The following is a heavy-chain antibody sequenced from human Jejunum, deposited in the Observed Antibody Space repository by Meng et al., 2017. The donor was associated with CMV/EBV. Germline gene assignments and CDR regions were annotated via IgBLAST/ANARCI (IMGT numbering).Heavy chain of an antibody. CDR3: ATPVKYYAAWGGYPPFDF. V-gene: IGHV1-69*06. CDR2: IISVDGTT. Sequence: TFNNYAMSWVRQAPGQGLEWMGGIISVDGTTKYAEKFRDRVTITADKSTTTAYLEMSSLRSDDTALYYCATPVKYYAAWGGYPPFDFWGQGTLVTVS. D-gene: IGHD3-3*01. CDR1: TFNNYA. J-gene: IGHJ4*02.